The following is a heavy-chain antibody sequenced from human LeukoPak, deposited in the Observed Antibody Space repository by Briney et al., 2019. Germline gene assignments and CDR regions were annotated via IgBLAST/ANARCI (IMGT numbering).Heavy chain of an antibody. CDR2: ISGSGGST. D-gene: IGHD5-18*01. Sequence: GGSLRLSCAASGFTFRSFAMSWVRQAPGKGLEWVSTISGSGGSTNYADSVKGRFTISRDNSKDILYLQMNSLGAEDTAVYYCAISFGYNYGSYWGQGTLVTVSS. CDR1: GFTFRSFA. CDR3: AISFGYNYGSY. J-gene: IGHJ4*02. V-gene: IGHV3-23*01.